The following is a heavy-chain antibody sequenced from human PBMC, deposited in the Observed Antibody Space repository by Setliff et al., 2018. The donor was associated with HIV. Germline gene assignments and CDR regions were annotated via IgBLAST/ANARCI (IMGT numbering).Heavy chain of an antibody. Sequence: PSETLSLTCAVYGGSFNDYYWTWIRQPPGKGLEWIGEIDHSGNIKYHASLKSRVTISKDTSKIQISLKLRSVTAADTAVYYCARGLNYYGSGSYLPLGYWGQGTLVTVSS. CDR2: IDHSGNI. CDR1: GGSFNDYY. J-gene: IGHJ4*02. D-gene: IGHD3-10*01. CDR3: ARGLNYYGSGSYLPLGY. V-gene: IGHV4-34*01.